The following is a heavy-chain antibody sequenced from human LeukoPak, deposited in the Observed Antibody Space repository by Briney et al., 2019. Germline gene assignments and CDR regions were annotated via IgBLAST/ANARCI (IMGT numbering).Heavy chain of an antibody. CDR1: GFTFSSYG. V-gene: IGHV3-30*03. Sequence: PGRSLRLSCAASGFTFSSYGMHWVRQAPGKGLEWVAVISYDGSNKYYADSVKGRFTISRDNSKNTLYLQMGSLRAEDMAVYYCARGVPPPDYWGQGTLVTVSS. D-gene: IGHD3-3*01. J-gene: IGHJ4*02. CDR2: ISYDGSNK. CDR3: ARGVPPPDY.